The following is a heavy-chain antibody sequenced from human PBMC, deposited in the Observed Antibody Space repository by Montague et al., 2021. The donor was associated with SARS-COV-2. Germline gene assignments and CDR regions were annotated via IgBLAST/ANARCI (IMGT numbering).Heavy chain of an antibody. J-gene: IGHJ5*02. CDR1: GFSLSTSGMC. CDR2: XDWDDDK. D-gene: IGHD3-9*01. Sequence: PALVKPTQTLTLTCTFSGFSLSTSGMCVSWIRQPPGKALEWLALXDWDDDKYYSTSLKTRLTISKDTSKNQVVLTMTNMDPVDTATYYCARIRDYDILTGSSSGFATWGQGTLVTVSS. V-gene: IGHV2-70*01. CDR3: ARIRDYDILTGSSSGFAT.